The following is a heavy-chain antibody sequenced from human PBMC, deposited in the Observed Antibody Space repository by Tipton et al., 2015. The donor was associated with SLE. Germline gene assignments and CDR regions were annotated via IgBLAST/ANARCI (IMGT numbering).Heavy chain of an antibody. D-gene: IGHD6-13*01. J-gene: IGHJ4*02. V-gene: IGHV1-18*01. CDR2: ISAYNGNT. CDR1: GYMFTNYD. Sequence: QLVQSGSELKKPGASVLLSCKASGYMFTNYDINWVRQAPGQGLEYMGWISAYNGNTNYAQKPQGRVTMTTDTSTSTAYMELRSLRSDDTAVYYCTLAAAGRMSFDYWGQGTLVTVSS. CDR3: TLAAAGRMSFDY.